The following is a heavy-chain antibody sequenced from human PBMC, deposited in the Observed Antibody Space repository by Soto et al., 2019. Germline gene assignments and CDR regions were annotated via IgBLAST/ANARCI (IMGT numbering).Heavy chain of an antibody. Sequence: ASVKVSCKASGYTFTSYGISWVRQAPGQGLEWMGWISAYNGNTNYAQKLQGRVTMTKDTSTSTAYMELRSLRSDDTAVYYCARDPNALLWFGGDGDYYYYGMDVWGQGTTVTVSS. J-gene: IGHJ6*02. CDR1: GYTFTSYG. CDR3: ARDPNALLWFGGDGDYYYYGMDV. CDR2: ISAYNGNT. D-gene: IGHD3-10*01. V-gene: IGHV1-18*01.